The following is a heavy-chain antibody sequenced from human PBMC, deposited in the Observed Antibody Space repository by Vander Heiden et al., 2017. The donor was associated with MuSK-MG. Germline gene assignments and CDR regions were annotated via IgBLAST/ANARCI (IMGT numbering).Heavy chain of an antibody. Sequence: QVQLQQSGPGLVKPSQTLSLTCAISGDSVSSNSAAWNWIRQSPSRGLEWLGRTYYRSKWYNDYAVSVKSRITINPDTSKNQFSLQLNSVTPEDTAVYYCARDPTPGIAAAGRTYYMDVWGKGTTVTVSS. V-gene: IGHV6-1*01. CDR3: ARDPTPGIAAAGRTYYMDV. CDR2: TYYRSKWYN. CDR1: GDSVSSNSAA. D-gene: IGHD6-13*01. J-gene: IGHJ6*03.